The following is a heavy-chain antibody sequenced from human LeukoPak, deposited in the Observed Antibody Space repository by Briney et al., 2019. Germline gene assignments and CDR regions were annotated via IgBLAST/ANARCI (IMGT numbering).Heavy chain of an antibody. Sequence: PGGSLTLSCAASGFTFSSYWMCWGRQDPGQGMEWEANINQDGSVKNYVDSVKGRFTISRDNAKNSLYLQMNSLRAEDTAVYYCVVTTRSYPFDYWGQGTLVTVSS. D-gene: IGHD4-23*01. J-gene: IGHJ4*02. V-gene: IGHV3-7*01. CDR1: GFTFSSYW. CDR3: VVTTRSYPFDY. CDR2: INQDGSVK.